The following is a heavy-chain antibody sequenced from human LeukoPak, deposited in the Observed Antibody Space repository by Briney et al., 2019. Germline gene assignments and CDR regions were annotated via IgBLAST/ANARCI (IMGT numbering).Heavy chain of an antibody. CDR2: IKQGGSEK. CDR1: GVTLSSSW. D-gene: IGHD3-10*01. J-gene: IGHJ3*02. CDR3: ARAVLLWFGELLSDAFDI. Sequence: AGGSLRLSCAASGVTLSSSWMSWVRKAPGKGLDWVANIKQGGSEKYYVDYVKGRFTIPTGNAKNSLYLQMNSLRAEDTAVYYCARAVLLWFGELLSDAFDIWGQGTMVTVSS. V-gene: IGHV3-7*01.